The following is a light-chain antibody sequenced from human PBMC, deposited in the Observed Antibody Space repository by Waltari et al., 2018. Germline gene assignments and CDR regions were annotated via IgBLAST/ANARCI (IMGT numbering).Light chain of an antibody. J-gene: IGLJ3*02. CDR2: DTS. Sequence: QAVVTQEPSLTVSPGGTVTLTCGSSTGAVTSGHYPYWFQQKPGPAPRTLIYDTSNKHSGTPARCSGSLLGGKAALTLSGAQPEDEAEYYCLLSYSGAEVFGGGTKLTVL. V-gene: IGLV7-46*01. CDR3: LLSYSGAEV. CDR1: TGAVTSGHY.